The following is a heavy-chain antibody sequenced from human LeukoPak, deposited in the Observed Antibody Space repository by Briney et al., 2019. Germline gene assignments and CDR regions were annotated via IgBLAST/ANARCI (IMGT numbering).Heavy chain of an antibody. CDR2: IYTSGST. Sequence: SETLSLTCTVSGGSISSYYWSWIRQPAGKGLEWIGRIYTSGSTNYNPSLKSRVTMSVDTSKNQFSLKLSSVTAEDTAVYYCANRLEMATIISGFDYWGQGTLVTVSS. D-gene: IGHD5-12*01. J-gene: IGHJ4*02. CDR3: ANRLEMATIISGFDY. CDR1: GGSISSYY. V-gene: IGHV4-4*07.